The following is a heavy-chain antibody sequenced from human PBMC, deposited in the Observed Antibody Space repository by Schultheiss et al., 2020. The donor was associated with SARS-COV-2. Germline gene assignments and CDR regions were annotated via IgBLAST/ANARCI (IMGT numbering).Heavy chain of an antibody. V-gene: IGHV4-39*07. CDR3: VSWLLLRGVDY. J-gene: IGHJ4*02. CDR2: IYYSGST. CDR1: GGSISSGSYY. D-gene: IGHD3-22*01. Sequence: SETLSLTCTVSGGSISSGSYYWGWIRQPPGKGLEWIGSIYYSGSTYYNPSLKSRVTISVDTSKNQFSLKLSSVTAADTAVYYCVSWLLLRGVDYWGQGTLVTGSS.